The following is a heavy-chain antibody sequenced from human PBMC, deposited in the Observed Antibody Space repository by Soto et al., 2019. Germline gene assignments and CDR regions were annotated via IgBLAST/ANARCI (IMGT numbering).Heavy chain of an antibody. CDR2: ISGSGGST. D-gene: IGHD6-19*01. V-gene: IGHV3-23*01. CDR1: GFTFSSYA. Sequence: GGSLRLSCAASGFTFSSYAMSWVRQAPGKGLEWVSAISGSGGSTYYADSVKGRFTISRDNSKNTLYLQMNSLRAEDTAVYYCAKASRLWVDYIAVAGSDAFDIWGQGTMVTVSS. J-gene: IGHJ3*02. CDR3: AKASRLWVDYIAVAGSDAFDI.